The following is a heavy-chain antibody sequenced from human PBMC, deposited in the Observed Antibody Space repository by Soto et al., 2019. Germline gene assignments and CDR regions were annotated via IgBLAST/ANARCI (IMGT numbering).Heavy chain of an antibody. D-gene: IGHD3-3*01. CDR3: AHRATMTIFGLIIDNGIWFDP. J-gene: IGHJ5*02. Sequence: QINLIESGPTLVKPTQTLTLTCTFSGFSLSTSGAAVGWVRQPPGRALEWLALIYWDGDKRYNASLGNRLTNHKDTSMKQVVLNLTNVDPADTATYYCAHRATMTIFGLIIDNGIWFDPWGQGTRVIVSS. CDR2: IYWDGDK. V-gene: IGHV2-5*02. CDR1: GFSLSTSGAA.